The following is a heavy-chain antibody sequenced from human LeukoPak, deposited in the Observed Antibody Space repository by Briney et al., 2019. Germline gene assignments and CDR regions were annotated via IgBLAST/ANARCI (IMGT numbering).Heavy chain of an antibody. V-gene: IGHV1-18*01. CDR1: GYTFTTYG. CDR2: ISSYNGIT. D-gene: IGHD3-10*01. J-gene: IGHJ4*02. CDR3: ARESGVYYGSGSYYDY. Sequence: GASVKVSCKTSGYTFTTYGFSWVRQAPGQGLEWMGWISSYNGITNYAQKLQGRVTMTTDTSTSTAYMELRSLRSDDTAVYYCARESGVYYGSGSYYDYWGQGTLVTVSS.